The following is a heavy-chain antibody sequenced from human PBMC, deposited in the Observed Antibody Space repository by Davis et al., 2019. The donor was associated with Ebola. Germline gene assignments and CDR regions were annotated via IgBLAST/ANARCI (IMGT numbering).Heavy chain of an antibody. D-gene: IGHD1-1*01. CDR2: ITRIGAWF. V-gene: IGHV3-9*01. Sequence: SLKIPCAAPGFTFDDYAMHCARQAAGKGLESASAITRIGAWFAHADSVKGRFTISRDNAQNSLYLQMNSLRANDTAFYYCVRQSVPDWATALRTLSKFDYWGQGILVTVSS. CDR3: VRQSVPDWATALRTLSKFDY. CDR1: GFTFDDYA. J-gene: IGHJ4*02.